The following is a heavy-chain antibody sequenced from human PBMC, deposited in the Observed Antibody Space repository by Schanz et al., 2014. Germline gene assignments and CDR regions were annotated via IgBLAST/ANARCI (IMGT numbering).Heavy chain of an antibody. J-gene: IGHJ3*01. V-gene: IGHV4-4*07. CDR3: TRSTLWSYDV. CDR2: IFHSGTT. D-gene: IGHD2-21*01. CDR1: GGSISSYY. Sequence: QVQVQESGPGLVKPSETLSLTCTVSGGSISSYYWSWIRQPAGKGLEWIGEIFHSGTTNYNPSLESRVTISVDKSKNQFSLILSSMTAADTAVYYCTRSTLWSYDVWGRGTMVIVSS.